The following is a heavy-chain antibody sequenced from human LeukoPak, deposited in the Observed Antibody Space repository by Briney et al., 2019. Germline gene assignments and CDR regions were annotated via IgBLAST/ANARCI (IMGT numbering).Heavy chain of an antibody. D-gene: IGHD6-13*01. CDR3: ARDSIALLES. CDR1: GFTLSSYA. V-gene: IGHV3-23*01. J-gene: IGHJ5*02. Sequence: GGSLRLSCAASGFTLSSYAMSWVRQAPGKRLEWVSAISGRGDSTYSADSVKGRFTISRDNAKNSLYLQMNSLRAEDTAVYYCARDSIALLESWGQGTLVTVSS. CDR2: ISGRGDST.